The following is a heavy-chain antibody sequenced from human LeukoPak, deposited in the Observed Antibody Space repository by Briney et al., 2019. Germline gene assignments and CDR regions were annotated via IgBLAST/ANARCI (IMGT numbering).Heavy chain of an antibody. Sequence: PSETLSLTCTVSGYSISSGYYWGWIRQPPGKGLEWIGSIYHSGSTYYNPSLKSRVPISVATSKAQFSLKLRSVTAADTAVYYCARSGCTNGVCYKDYWGQGTLVTVSS. J-gene: IGHJ4*02. V-gene: IGHV4-38-2*02. CDR2: IYHSGST. CDR3: ARSGCTNGVCYKDY. D-gene: IGHD2-8*01. CDR1: GYSISSGYY.